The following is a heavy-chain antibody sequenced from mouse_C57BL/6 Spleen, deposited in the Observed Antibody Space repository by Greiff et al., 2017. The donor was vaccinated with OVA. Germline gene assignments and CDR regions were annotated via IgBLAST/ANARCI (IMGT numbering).Heavy chain of an antibody. V-gene: IGHV1-47*01. CDR1: GYTFTTYP. Sequence: QVQLQQSGAELVKPGASVKMSCKASGYTFTTYPLEWMKQNHGKSLEWIGNFHTYNDDTKYNEKFKGKDTLTVDKSSRTIYLELSRLTSDDSAVYYCARRKNDYDDYYAMDYWGQGTSDAVSS. CDR2: FHTYNDDT. J-gene: IGHJ4*01. D-gene: IGHD2-4*01. CDR3: ARRKNDYDDYYAMDY.